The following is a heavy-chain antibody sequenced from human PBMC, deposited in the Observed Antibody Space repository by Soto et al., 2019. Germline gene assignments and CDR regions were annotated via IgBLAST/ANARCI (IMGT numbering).Heavy chain of an antibody. CDR1: GGSISSGGYY. V-gene: IGHV4-31*03. CDR2: IYYSGST. Sequence: SETLSLTCTVSGGSISSGGYYWSWIRQHPGKGLEWIGYIYYSGSTYYNPSLKSRVTISVDTSKNQFSLKLSSVTAADTAVYYCARSEFDFWSGYYDNWGQGTLVTVSS. D-gene: IGHD3-3*01. J-gene: IGHJ4*02. CDR3: ARSEFDFWSGYYDN.